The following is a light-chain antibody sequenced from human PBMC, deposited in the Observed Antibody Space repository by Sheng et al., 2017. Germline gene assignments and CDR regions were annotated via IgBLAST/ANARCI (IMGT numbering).Light chain of an antibody. CDR2: DAS. CDR3: QKAITVSRFT. CDR1: QGINKY. Sequence: DIQMTQSPSSLSASVGDRVTISCRASQGINKYLAWYQQKPGKVPKLLIYDASTLQSGVPSRFSGSGSGTDFTLTISSLQPEDVATYYCQKAITVSRFTFGGGTKVEI. J-gene: IGKJ4*01. V-gene: IGKV1-27*01.